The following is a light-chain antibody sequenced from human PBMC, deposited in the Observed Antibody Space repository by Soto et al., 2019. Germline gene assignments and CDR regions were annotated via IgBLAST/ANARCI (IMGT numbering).Light chain of an antibody. CDR3: QQDDSSPGT. CDR2: GAS. V-gene: IGKV3-20*01. Sequence: EIVLTQSPGTLSLSPGERATLSCRASQSVSSSYLAWYQQKPGQAPRLLIYGASSRATGIPDRFSGSGSGIDVTLTISRLEPEDFAVYYCQQDDSSPGTFGQGTKLE. CDR1: QSVSSSY. J-gene: IGKJ2*01.